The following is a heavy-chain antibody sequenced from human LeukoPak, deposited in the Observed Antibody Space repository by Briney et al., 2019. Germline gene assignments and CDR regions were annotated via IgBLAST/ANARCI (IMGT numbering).Heavy chain of an antibody. CDR1: GFTFSDYY. CDR3: ARDSGYSGYSDY. CDR2: ISSSSSYT. Sequence: KPGGSLRLSCAASGFTFSDYYMSWIRQAPGKGLEWVSYISSSSSYTDYADSVKGRFTISRDNAKNSLHLQMNSLRAEDTAVYYCARDSGYSGYSDYWGQGTLVTVSS. V-gene: IGHV3-11*05. J-gene: IGHJ4*02. D-gene: IGHD5-12*01.